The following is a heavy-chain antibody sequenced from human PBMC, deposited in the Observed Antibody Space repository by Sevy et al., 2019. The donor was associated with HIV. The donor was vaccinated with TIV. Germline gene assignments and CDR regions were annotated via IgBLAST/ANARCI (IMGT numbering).Heavy chain of an antibody. CDR1: GFTFDDYA. Sequence: GGSLRLSCTASGFTFDDYAMSWFRQAPGKGLEWLPFFTRNSYEAYVGQREYAASVKGRFTISRDDSKSIAYLQMNSLKTEDTAMYYCSRALATAVTPEYYFDYWGQGTLVTVSS. D-gene: IGHD2-15*01. J-gene: IGHJ4*02. V-gene: IGHV3-49*03. CDR2: FTRNSYEAYVGQR. CDR3: SRALATAVTPEYYFDY.